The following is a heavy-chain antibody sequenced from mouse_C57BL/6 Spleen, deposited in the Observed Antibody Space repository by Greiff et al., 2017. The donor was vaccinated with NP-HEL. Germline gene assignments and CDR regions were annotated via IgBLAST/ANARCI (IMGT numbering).Heavy chain of an antibody. CDR2: IYPGSGST. Sequence: QVQLQQPGAELVKPGASVKMSCKASGYTFTSYWITWVKQRPGQGLEWIGDIYPGSGSTNYNEKFKSKATLTVDTSSSTAYMQLSSLTSEESAVYYCARANYYGSSYDYFDYWGQGTTLTVSS. D-gene: IGHD1-1*01. V-gene: IGHV1-55*01. J-gene: IGHJ2*01. CDR1: GYTFTSYW. CDR3: ARANYYGSSYDYFDY.